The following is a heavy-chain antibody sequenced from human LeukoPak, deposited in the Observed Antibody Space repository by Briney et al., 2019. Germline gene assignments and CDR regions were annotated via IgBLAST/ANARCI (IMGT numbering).Heavy chain of an antibody. CDR1: GFSFTNAW. CDR3: TKASPHFDY. V-gene: IGHV3-15*05. J-gene: IGHJ4*02. CDR2: IRTEADGGTA. Sequence: GGSLRLSCVVSGFSFTNAWMSWVRQAPGKGLDWVGRIRTEADGGTADYAAPVKGRFTISRDDSKNTLFLQMNSLESEDTAVYYCTKASPHFDYWGQGILVTVSS.